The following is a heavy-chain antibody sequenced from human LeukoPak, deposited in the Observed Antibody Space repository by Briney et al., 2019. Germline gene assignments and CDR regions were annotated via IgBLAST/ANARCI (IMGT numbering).Heavy chain of an antibody. CDR3: AKRGVVIRVILVGFHKEAYYFDS. D-gene: IGHD3-10*01. CDR1: GITLSNYG. Sequence: LGGSLRLSCAVSGITLSNYGMSWVRQAPGKGLEWVAGISASGGSTNYADSVKGRFTISRDNPKNTLYLQMNSLRAEDTAVYFCAKRGVVIRVILVGFHKEAYYFDSWGQGALVTVSS. CDR2: ISASGGST. V-gene: IGHV3-23*01. J-gene: IGHJ4*02.